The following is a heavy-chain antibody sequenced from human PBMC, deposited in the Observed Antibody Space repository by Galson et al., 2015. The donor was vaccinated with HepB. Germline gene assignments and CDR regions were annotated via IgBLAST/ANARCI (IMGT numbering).Heavy chain of an antibody. J-gene: IGHJ4*02. V-gene: IGHV3-33*01. CDR2: ISYDGTKY. CDR3: TRDSYYHDSSVYPVRRLRELADF. D-gene: IGHD3-22*01. Sequence: SLRLSCAVFGFTFSSYGMDWVRQAPGKGLEWVASISYDGTKYYYADAVKGRFTISRDNSRTTVYLQMNSLRAEDTAVYYCTRDSYYHDSSVYPVRRLRELADFWGQGTLVIVSS. CDR1: GFTFSSYG.